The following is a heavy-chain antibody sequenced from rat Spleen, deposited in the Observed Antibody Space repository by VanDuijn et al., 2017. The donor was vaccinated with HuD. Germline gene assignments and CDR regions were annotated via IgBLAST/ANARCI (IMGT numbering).Heavy chain of an antibody. CDR3: ARHSYYGLFDY. CDR2: ISSGGDT. Sequence: QVQLKESGPGLVQASQTLSLTCSVSGFSLTSYHVSWVRQPPGKGLEWIAAISSGGDTFYSSALKSRLSISRDTSKSQVFLKMNSLQPEDTGTYYCARHSYYGLFDYWGQGVMVTVSS. CDR1: GFSLTSYH. J-gene: IGHJ2*01. V-gene: IGHV2S12*01. D-gene: IGHD1-6*01.